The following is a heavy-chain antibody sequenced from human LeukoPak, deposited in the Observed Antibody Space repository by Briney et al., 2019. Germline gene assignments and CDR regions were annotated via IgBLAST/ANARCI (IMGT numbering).Heavy chain of an antibody. CDR1: GFTFTNHA. CDR2: VRGGGTNT. V-gene: IGHV3-23*01. CDR3: ARDERAAFDS. D-gene: IGHD1-1*01. Sequence: GGSLRLSCEASGFTFTNHAMNWVRQAPGKGLEWVSAVRGGGTNTYYADSVKGRFTISRENSKNTLYLQMNSLRAEDTAVYYCARDERAAFDSWGQGTLVTVSS. J-gene: IGHJ4*02.